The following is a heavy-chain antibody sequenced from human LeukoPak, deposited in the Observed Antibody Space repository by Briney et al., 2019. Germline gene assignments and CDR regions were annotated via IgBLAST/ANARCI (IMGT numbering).Heavy chain of an antibody. CDR2: INPNSGGT. Sequence: ASVKVSCKASGYTFTGYYMHWVRQAPGQGVEWMGRINPNSGGTNHAQKFQGRVTMARDTSITTAYMELSRLRSDDTAVYYCARDAGALDIWGQGTMVTVSS. CDR3: ARDAGALDI. J-gene: IGHJ3*02. V-gene: IGHV1-2*06. CDR1: GYTFTGYY.